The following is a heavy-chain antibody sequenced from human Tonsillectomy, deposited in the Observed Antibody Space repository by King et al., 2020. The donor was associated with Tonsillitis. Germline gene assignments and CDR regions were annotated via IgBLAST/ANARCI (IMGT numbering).Heavy chain of an antibody. Sequence: VQLVESGGGLVKPGGSLRLSCAASGFTFSHAWMSWVRQAPGKGLEWVGRIKSKIDAETTDYAAPVKGRFTISRDDSKTTLYLQMNSLKTEDTAVYYFSTDCSNRRGDGWAWFDTWGQGSLVTVSS. J-gene: IGHJ5*02. CDR2: IKSKIDAETT. D-gene: IGHD2-2*01. CDR3: STDCSNRRGDGWAWFDT. V-gene: IGHV3-15*01. CDR1: GFTFSHAW.